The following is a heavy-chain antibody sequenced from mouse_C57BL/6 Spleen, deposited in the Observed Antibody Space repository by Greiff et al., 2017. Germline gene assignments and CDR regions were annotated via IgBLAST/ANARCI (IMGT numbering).Heavy chain of an antibody. CDR1: GYTFTDYY. CDR3: ARGSHYYGTSAKDY. J-gene: IGHJ4*01. V-gene: IGHV1-26*01. D-gene: IGHD1-1*01. Sequence: VQLQQSGPELVKPGASVKISCKASGYTFTDYYMNWVKQSHGKSLEWIGGINPNNGGTSYNQKFKGKATLTVDKSSSTAYMELRSLTSEDSAVYYCARGSHYYGTSAKDYWGQGTSVTVSS. CDR2: INPNNGGT.